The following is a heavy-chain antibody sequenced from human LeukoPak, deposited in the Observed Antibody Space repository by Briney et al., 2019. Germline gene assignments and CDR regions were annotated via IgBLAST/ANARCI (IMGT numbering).Heavy chain of an antibody. V-gene: IGHV1-2*02. D-gene: IGHD6-13*01. CDR1: GYTFTGYY. CDR3: ARVGGYSSSWYLDY. J-gene: IGHJ4*02. Sequence: GASVKVSCKASGYTFTGYYMHWVRQAPGQGLEWMGWINPNSGGTNYAQKFQGRVTMTRDTSISTAYMELSRLRSDDAAVYYCARVGGYSSSWYLDYWGQGTLVTVSS. CDR2: INPNSGGT.